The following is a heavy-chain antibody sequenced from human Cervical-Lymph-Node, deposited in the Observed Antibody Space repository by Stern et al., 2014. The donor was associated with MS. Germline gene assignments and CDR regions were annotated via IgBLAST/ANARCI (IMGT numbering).Heavy chain of an antibody. J-gene: IGHJ6*02. CDR2: ISCSGGSP. Sequence: EVQLLESGGGLVQPGGSLRLSCAASGFPFSSYAMSWVRQAPGKGLEWVSAISCSGGSPYYAASVKGRFTISRDNSKNTLYLQMNSLRAEDTAVYYCAKAFTPDNYYYYGMDVWGQGTTVTVSS. CDR3: AKAFTPDNYYYYGMDV. V-gene: IGHV3-23*01. CDR1: GFPFSSYA.